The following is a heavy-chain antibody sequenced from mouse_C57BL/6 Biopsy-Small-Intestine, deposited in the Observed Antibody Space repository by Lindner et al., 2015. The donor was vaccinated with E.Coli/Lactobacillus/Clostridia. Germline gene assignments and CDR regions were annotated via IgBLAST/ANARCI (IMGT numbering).Heavy chain of an antibody. CDR2: INPYNDGT. Sequence: VQLQESGPELVKPGASVKMSCKASGYTFTSYVMHWVKQRPGQGLEWIGYINPYNDGTKYNEKFKGKATLTSDKSSSTAYMELSSLTSEDSAVYYCARDYYDYDRGDYWGQGHHSHSLL. J-gene: IGHJ2*01. CDR3: ARDYYDYDRGDY. CDR1: GYTFTSYV. V-gene: IGHV1-14*01. D-gene: IGHD2-4*01.